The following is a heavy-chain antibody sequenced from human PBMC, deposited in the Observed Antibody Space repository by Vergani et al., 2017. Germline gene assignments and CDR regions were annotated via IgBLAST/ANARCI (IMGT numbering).Heavy chain of an antibody. Sequence: QVQLVESGGGIVQPGRSLRLSCVASGFTFSSHAIHWVRRAPGKGLEWVAVISTDGTKKYYGDSVKGRFTISRDNSKKTLDLQMNSLRADDTAVYYCAKDGRENSDYGYFDYWGQGTLVTVSS. V-gene: IGHV3-30*18. D-gene: IGHD4-17*01. J-gene: IGHJ4*02. CDR2: ISTDGTKK. CDR3: AKDGRENSDYGYFDY. CDR1: GFTFSSHA.